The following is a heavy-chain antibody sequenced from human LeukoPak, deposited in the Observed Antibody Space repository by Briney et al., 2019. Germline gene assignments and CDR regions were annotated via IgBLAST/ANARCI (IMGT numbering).Heavy chain of an antibody. CDR2: IYHSGST. V-gene: IGHV4-38-2*02. CDR1: GYSISSGYY. CDR3: ARQMGGVRWLPLDY. D-gene: IGHD5-24*01. J-gene: IGHJ4*02. Sequence: SETLSLTCTVSGYSISSGYYWGWIRQPPGKGLEWIGSIYHSGSTYYNPSLKSRVTISVDTSKNQFSLKLSSVTAADTAVYYCARQMGGVRWLPLDYWGQGTLVTVSS.